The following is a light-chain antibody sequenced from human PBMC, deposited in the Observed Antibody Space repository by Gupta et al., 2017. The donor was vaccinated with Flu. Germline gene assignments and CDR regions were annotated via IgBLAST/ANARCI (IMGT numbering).Light chain of an antibody. CDR3: QTWGTGIRV. CDR1: SGHSSNA. V-gene: IGLV4-69*01. CDR2: VKSDGSH. Sequence: QVVLTQSPSASASLGASVKLTCTLSSGHSSNAIAWHQQQPEKGPRYLMKVKSDGSHNKGDGIPDRFSGSSSGAERYLTISGLQAEDEADYYCQTWGTGIRVFGRGTKLTVL. J-gene: IGLJ2*01.